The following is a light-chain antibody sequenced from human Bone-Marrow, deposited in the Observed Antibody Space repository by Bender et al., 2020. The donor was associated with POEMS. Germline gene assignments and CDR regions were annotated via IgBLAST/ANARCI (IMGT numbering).Light chain of an antibody. Sequence: SYVLTQAPSVSVAPGQTARITCGGDSIGTKSVYWYQQKPGQAPVVVVYDYSDGPSGIPGRLSGSNSGNTATLTISRVEAGDEADYYCQVWDSSSDSYVFGSGTKVTVL. CDR3: QVWDSSSDSYV. J-gene: IGLJ1*01. CDR1: SIGTKS. CDR2: DYS. V-gene: IGLV3-21*02.